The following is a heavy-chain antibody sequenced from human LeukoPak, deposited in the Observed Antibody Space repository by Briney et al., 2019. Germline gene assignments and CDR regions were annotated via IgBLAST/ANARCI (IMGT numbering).Heavy chain of an antibody. J-gene: IGHJ5*02. CDR3: AQSLGSGNWIGNWFDP. CDR1: GGSISSSSHS. CDR2: IYYTGRT. Sequence: PSETLSLTCTVSGGSISSSSHSWGWLRQPPGKGLEWTGTIYYTGRTYYNPSLESRLTISVDTSKNQFSLKLTSVTADDTAIYYGAQSLGSGNWIGNWFDPWGQGTLVTVSS. V-gene: IGHV4-39*01. D-gene: IGHD1-1*01.